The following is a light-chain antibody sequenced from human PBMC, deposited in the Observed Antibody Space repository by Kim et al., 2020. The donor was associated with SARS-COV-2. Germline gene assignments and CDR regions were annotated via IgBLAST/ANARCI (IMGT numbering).Light chain of an antibody. J-gene: IGLJ1*01. CDR2: DVS. Sequence: QSALTQPASVSGSPGQSITISCTGTSSDVGGYNYVSWYQQHPGKVPKLMIYDVSNRPSGVSNRFSGSKSGNTASLTISGHQAEDEADYYCCSYTSSIASYVLGTGTKVTVL. CDR3: CSYTSSIASYV. V-gene: IGLV2-14*03. CDR1: SSDVGGYNY.